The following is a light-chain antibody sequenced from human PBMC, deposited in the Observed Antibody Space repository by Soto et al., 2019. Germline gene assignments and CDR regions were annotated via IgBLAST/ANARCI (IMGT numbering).Light chain of an antibody. CDR1: QSVTRN. CDR2: GAS. V-gene: IGKV3-15*01. Sequence: EIVMTQSPVTLSVSPGERATLSCRASQSVTRNLAWYRQKPGQAPRLLIYGASTRATGIPARFSGSGSGTDFTLTISSLQSEDFAVYYCQQYNNWPPWTFGQGTKV. J-gene: IGKJ1*01. CDR3: QQYNNWPPWT.